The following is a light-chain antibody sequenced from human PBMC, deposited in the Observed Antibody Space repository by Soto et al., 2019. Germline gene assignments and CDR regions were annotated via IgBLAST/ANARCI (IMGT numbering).Light chain of an antibody. Sequence: EIVLTQSPGTLSLSPGERATLSCRASQSFRSNVAWYAQKPGQAPRLLIYGTSTRATGIPARFIGSGAGAECTRAISSLQSEDVAVDYCQQYYNWTLTFGGGTKVDIK. CDR1: QSFRSN. V-gene: IGKV3-15*01. CDR2: GTS. CDR3: QQYYNWTLT. J-gene: IGKJ4*01.